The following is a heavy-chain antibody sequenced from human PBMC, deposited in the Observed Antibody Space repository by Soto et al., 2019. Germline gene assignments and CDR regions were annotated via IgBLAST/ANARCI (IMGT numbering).Heavy chain of an antibody. D-gene: IGHD1-1*01. CDR2: IYYSGST. CDR1: GVSISSSSYY. CDR3: ATRGILVTGKGFEY. J-gene: IGHJ4*02. V-gene: IGHV4-39*01. Sequence: PSETLSLTCTVSGVSISSSSYYWGWIRQPPGKGLEWIGSIYYSGSTYYNPSLKSRVTISVDTSKNQFSLKLSSVTAADTAVYYCATRGILVTGKGFEYWGQGTLVTVS.